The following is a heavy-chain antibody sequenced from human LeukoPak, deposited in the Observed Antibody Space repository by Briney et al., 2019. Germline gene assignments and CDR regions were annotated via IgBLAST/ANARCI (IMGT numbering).Heavy chain of an antibody. D-gene: IGHD6-6*01. CDR3: ARDQITRYSSSSSDY. Sequence: GGSLRLSCAASGFTFSSYWMSWVRQAPGKGLEWVANIKQDGSEKYYVDSVKGRFTISRDNAKDSLYLQMNSLRAEDTAVYYCARDQITRYSSSSSDYWGQGTLVTVSS. J-gene: IGHJ4*02. CDR1: GFTFSSYW. CDR2: IKQDGSEK. V-gene: IGHV3-7*01.